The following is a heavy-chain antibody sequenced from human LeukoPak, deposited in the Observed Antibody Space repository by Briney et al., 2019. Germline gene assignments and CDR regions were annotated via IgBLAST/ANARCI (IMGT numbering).Heavy chain of an antibody. CDR3: ARGQSFGEDWFDP. Sequence: GASVKVSCKASGGTFSSYAISWVRQAPGQGLEWMGRIIPILGIANYAQKFQGRVTITADKSTSTAYMELSGLRSEDTAVYYCARGQSFGEDWFDPWGQGTLVTVSS. V-gene: IGHV1-69*04. CDR2: IIPILGIA. D-gene: IGHD3-10*01. CDR1: GGTFSSYA. J-gene: IGHJ5*02.